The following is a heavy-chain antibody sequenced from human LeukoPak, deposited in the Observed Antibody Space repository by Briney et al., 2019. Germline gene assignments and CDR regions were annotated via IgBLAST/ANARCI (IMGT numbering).Heavy chain of an antibody. Sequence: PSETLSLTCAFSGGSFSGYSWSWIRQTPGQGLEWIGETNHRGSANYNPSLKSRVTISVDASKSQFSLTLSSVTAADTAVYYCARVSRWFLAVAGYADFWGQGAQVTVSS. CDR3: ARVSRWFLAVAGYADF. D-gene: IGHD6-19*01. CDR1: GGSFSGYS. CDR2: TNHRGSA. V-gene: IGHV4-34*01. J-gene: IGHJ4*02.